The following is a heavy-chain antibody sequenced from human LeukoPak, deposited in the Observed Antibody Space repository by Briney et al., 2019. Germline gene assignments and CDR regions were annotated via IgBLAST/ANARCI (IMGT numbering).Heavy chain of an antibody. J-gene: IGHJ4*02. CDR1: GGSISSGGYY. CDR3: AAASSGVFGGGYSPYFMD. CDR2: IYYSGST. D-gene: IGHD3-22*01. Sequence: SETLSLTCTVSGGSISSGGYYWSWIRQHPGKGLEWIVYIYYSGSTYYNPSLKSRVTISVDTSKNQFSLKLSSVTAAATAGYLGAAASSGVFGGGYSPYFMDGGQETPVTAAS. V-gene: IGHV4-31*03.